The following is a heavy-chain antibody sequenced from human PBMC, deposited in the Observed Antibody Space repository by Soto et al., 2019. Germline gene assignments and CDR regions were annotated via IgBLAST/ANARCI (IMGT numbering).Heavy chain of an antibody. D-gene: IGHD6-19*01. CDR1: GFTVSSNY. J-gene: IGHJ4*02. CDR2: IYSGGST. CDR3: ASDSGIAVAGTVDY. V-gene: IGHV3-66*01. Sequence: GGSLRLSCAASGFTVSSNYMSWVRQAPGKGLEWVSVIYSGGSTYYADSVKGRFTISRDNSKNTLYLQMNSLRAEDTAVYYCASDSGIAVAGTVDYWGQGTLVTV.